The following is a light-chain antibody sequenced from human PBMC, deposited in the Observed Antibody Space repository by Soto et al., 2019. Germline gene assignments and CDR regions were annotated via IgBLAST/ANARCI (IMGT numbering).Light chain of an antibody. V-gene: IGKV3-11*01. Sequence: EFTQSPSRLSLSPGERATLSCRAGQSVSDYLAWYQHKPGQPPRLLFFDASNRATGVPDRFSGGGSGTDFTLIISSLEPEVVAVYYYQQGSNCPNTFGQGTRLEIK. CDR3: QQGSNCPNT. CDR2: DAS. J-gene: IGKJ5*01. CDR1: QSVSDY.